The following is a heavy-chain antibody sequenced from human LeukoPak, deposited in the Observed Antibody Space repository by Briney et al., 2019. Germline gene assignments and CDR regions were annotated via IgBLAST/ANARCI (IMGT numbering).Heavy chain of an antibody. D-gene: IGHD6-13*01. CDR1: GFTFSNAW. CDR2: IKSKTDGGTT. Sequence: GGSLRLSCAASGFTFSNAWMSWVRQAPGKGLEWVGRIKSKTDGGTTDYAAPVKGRFTISRDDSKNTLYLQMNSLKTEDTAVYYCTTDATAAGTNYYYYYYMDVWGKGTTVTVSS. CDR3: TTDATAAGTNYYYYYYMDV. J-gene: IGHJ6*03. V-gene: IGHV3-15*01.